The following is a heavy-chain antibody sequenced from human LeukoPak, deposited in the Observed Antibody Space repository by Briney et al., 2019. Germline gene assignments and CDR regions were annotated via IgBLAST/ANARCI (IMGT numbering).Heavy chain of an antibody. J-gene: IGHJ6*02. CDR2: ISGSGGST. CDR3: AKAPRAAAGTYNGMDV. Sequence: GGSLRLSCAASGFTFSSYAMSWVRQAPGKGLEWVSAISGSGGSTYYADSVKGRFTISRDNSKNTLYLQMNSLRAEDTAVYYCAKAPRAAAGTYNGMDVWGQGTTVTVSS. CDR1: GFTFSSYA. V-gene: IGHV3-23*01. D-gene: IGHD6-13*01.